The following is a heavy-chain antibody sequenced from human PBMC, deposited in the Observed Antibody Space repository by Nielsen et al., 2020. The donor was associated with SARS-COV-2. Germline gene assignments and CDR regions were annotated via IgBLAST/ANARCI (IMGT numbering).Heavy chain of an antibody. D-gene: IGHD3-3*01. CDR2: ISWNSNIM. CDR1: GFTFSAYA. V-gene: IGHV3-9*01. Sequence: SLKISCSASGFTFSAYAMHWVRQVPGKGLEWVSGISWNSNIMGYADSVKDRFTISRDNAKNSLYLEMNNLRAEDTALYYCAKDMSVAHYDPLDYWGQGTLVTVSS. CDR3: AKDMSVAHYDPLDY. J-gene: IGHJ4*02.